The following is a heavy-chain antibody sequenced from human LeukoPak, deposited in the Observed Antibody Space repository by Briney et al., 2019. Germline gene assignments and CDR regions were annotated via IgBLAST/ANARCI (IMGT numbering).Heavy chain of an antibody. Sequence: KASETLSLTCTVSGGSIGSYYWSWIRQPPGKGLEWIGYIYYSGSTNYNPSLKSRVTISVDTSKNQFSLNLNSVTAADTAVYYCARDRYSSSWFDALDIWGQGTMVTVSS. CDR1: GGSIGSYY. CDR2: IYYSGST. D-gene: IGHD6-13*01. J-gene: IGHJ3*02. V-gene: IGHV4-59*01. CDR3: ARDRYSSSWFDALDI.